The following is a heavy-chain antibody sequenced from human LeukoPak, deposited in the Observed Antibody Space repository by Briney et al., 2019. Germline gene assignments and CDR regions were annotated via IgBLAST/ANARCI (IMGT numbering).Heavy chain of an antibody. J-gene: IGHJ4*02. D-gene: IGHD2-15*01. CDR2: TSDYNANT. CDR3: ARVVLGVGGSDF. Sequence: ASVKVSCKASGYTFGTYGISWVRQAPGQGLEWMGWTSDYNANTDYAEKIQGRATLTTDTSTNTAYMELRNLRSDDTAVYYCARVVLGVGGSDFWGQGTLITVSS. CDR1: GYTFGTYG. V-gene: IGHV1-18*01.